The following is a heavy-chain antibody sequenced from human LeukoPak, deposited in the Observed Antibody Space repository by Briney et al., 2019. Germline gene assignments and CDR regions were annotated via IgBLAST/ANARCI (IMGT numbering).Heavy chain of an antibody. CDR1: GFTFSSYA. V-gene: IGHV3-23*01. Sequence: SGGSLRLSCAASGFTFSSYAVSWVRQAPGKGLEWVSAISGSGGSTYYADSVKGRFTISRDNSKNTLYLQTNSLRAEDTAVYYCAKGDRYYYDSSGYYGPFDYWGQGTLVTVSS. J-gene: IGHJ4*02. CDR3: AKGDRYYYDSSGYYGPFDY. D-gene: IGHD3-22*01. CDR2: ISGSGGST.